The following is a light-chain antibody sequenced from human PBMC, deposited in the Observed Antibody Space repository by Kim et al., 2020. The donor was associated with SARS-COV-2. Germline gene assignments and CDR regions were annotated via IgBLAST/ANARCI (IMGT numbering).Light chain of an antibody. J-gene: IGLJ3*02. CDR2: GKN. V-gene: IGLV3-19*01. CDR3: NSRDSSGNLWV. Sequence: ALGQTVRITCQGDSLRSYYASWYQQKPGQAPVLVIYGKNNRPSGIPDRFSGSSSGITASLTITGAQAEDEADYYCNSRDSSGNLWVFGGGTQLTVL. CDR1: SLRSYY.